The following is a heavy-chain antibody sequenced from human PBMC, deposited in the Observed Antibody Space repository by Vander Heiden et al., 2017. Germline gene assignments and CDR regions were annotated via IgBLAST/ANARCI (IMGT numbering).Heavy chain of an antibody. V-gene: IGHV4-39*01. CDR1: GGSIRSSSYY. CDR2: IYYSGST. J-gene: IGHJ4*02. D-gene: IGHD6-19*01. CDR3: AGISSGWYPYFDY. Sequence: QPQLQESGPGLVKPSETLSLTCTVSGGSIRSSSYYWGWIRQPPGKGLEWIGIIYYSGSTYYNPSLKSRVTISVDTSKNQFSLKLSSVTAADTAVYYCAGISSGWYPYFDYWGQGTLVTVSS.